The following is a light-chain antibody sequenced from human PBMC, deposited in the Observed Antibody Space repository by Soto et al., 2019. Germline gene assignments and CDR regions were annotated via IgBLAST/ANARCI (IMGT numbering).Light chain of an antibody. CDR1: SGSIASNY. Sequence: NFMLTQPHSVSASPGKTVTISCTRSSGSIASNYVQWYQQRPGSSPTTVIYGDNQRPSGVPDRFSGSIDSSSNSASLTISGLKTEDEADYYCQSYATSSVVFGGGTKLTVL. CDR2: GDN. V-gene: IGLV6-57*01. CDR3: QSYATSSVV. J-gene: IGLJ2*01.